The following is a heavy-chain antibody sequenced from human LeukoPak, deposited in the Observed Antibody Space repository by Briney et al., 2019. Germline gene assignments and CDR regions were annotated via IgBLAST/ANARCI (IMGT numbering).Heavy chain of an antibody. D-gene: IGHD2-2*01. CDR3: AKMIVVVPAAIDRDWFDP. J-gene: IGHJ5*02. V-gene: IGHV3-23*01. CDR2: ISGSGGST. Sequence: GGSLRLSCAASGFTFSSYAMSWVRQAPGKGLEWVSAISGSGGSTYYADSVKGRFTISRDNSKNTLYLQMNSLRAEDTAVYYCAKMIVVVPAAIDRDWFDPWGQGTLVTVSS. CDR1: GFTFSSYA.